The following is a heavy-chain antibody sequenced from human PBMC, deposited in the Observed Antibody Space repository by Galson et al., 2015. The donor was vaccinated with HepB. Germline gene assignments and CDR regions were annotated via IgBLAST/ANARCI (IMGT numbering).Heavy chain of an antibody. V-gene: IGHV3-7*03. D-gene: IGHD5-18*01. J-gene: IGHJ4*02. Sequence: SLRLSCAASGFTFSSYWMSWVRQAPGKGLEWVANIKQDGSDKYYVDSVKGRFTISRDNAKDSLYLQMNSLRAEDTAVYYCARTDTAILTKHFDNWGQGTLVIVSS. CDR3: ARTDTAILTKHFDN. CDR1: GFTFSSYW. CDR2: IKQDGSDK.